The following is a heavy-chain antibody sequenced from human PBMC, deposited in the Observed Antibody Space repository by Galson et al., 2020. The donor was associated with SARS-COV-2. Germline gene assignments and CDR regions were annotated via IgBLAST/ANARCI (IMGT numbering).Heavy chain of an antibody. D-gene: IGHD4-17*01. CDR3: ARDGATVTTYYYSYYGMDV. V-gene: IGHV3-21*01. J-gene: IGHJ6*02. Sequence: GESLKISCAASGFTFSSYTMNWVRQAPGKGLEWVSSISSRSSYIYYADSVRGRFTISRDNAKNSLYLQMSSLRAEDTAVYYCARDGATVTTYYYSYYGMDVWGQGTTVTVSS. CDR1: GFTFSSYT. CDR2: ISSRSSYI.